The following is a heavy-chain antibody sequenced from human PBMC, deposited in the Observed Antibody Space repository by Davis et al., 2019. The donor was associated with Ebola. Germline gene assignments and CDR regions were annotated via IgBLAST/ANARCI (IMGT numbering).Heavy chain of an antibody. CDR2: ISGNGGST. D-gene: IGHD3-22*01. Sequence: GGSLRLSCAASGFTIATYAMSWVRQAPGKGLEWVAGISGNGGSTGYADPVKGRFSITRDRSRNMLNLQMNSLRADDTAVYFCAKDYNDRSGFSGNYYYAMDVWGQGTTVTVSS. J-gene: IGHJ6*01. V-gene: IGHV3-23*01. CDR3: AKDYNDRSGFSGNYYYAMDV. CDR1: GFTIATYA.